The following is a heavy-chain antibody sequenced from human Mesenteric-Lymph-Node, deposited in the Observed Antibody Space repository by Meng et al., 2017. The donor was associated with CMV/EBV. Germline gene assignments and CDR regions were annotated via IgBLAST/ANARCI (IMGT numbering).Heavy chain of an antibody. J-gene: IGHJ1*01. CDR1: GFTFSSYE. V-gene: IGHV3-74*01. CDR2: INSDGSST. D-gene: IGHD3-22*01. CDR3: ASTGGYSIAEYFQH. Sequence: GESLKISCAASGFTFSSYEMNWVRQAPGKGLVWVSRINSDGSSTSYADSVKGRFTISRDNAKNTLYLQMNSLRAEDTAVYYCASTGGYSIAEYFQHWGQGTLVTVSS.